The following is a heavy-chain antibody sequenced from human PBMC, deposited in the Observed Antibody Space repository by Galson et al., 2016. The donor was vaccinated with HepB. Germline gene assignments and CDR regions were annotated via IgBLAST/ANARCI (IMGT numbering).Heavy chain of an antibody. CDR3: ARDQGWEGGWFDP. D-gene: IGHD1-26*01. CDR2: IGGGGGNT. J-gene: IGHJ5*02. V-gene: IGHV3-23*01. CDR1: GSTFSHYA. Sequence: SLRLSCAASGSTFSHYAMAWVRQAPGKGLEWVSTIGGGGGNTHYADPVRGRFAISRDTSKNTVYLQMNSLRPEDTAVYYCARDQGWEGGWFDPWGQGTLVTVSS.